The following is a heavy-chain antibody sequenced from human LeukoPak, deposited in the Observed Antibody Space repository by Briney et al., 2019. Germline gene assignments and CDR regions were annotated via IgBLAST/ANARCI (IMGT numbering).Heavy chain of an antibody. CDR2: IYYSGST. CDR1: GGSISSYY. J-gene: IGHJ6*03. D-gene: IGHD2-15*01. CDR3: ARGRYCSGGSCYPSMDV. V-gene: IGHV4-59*01. Sequence: PSETLSLTCTVSGGSISSYYWRWIRQPPGKGLEWIGYIYYSGSTNYNPSLKSRVTISVDTSKNQFSLKLSSVTAADTAVYYCARGRYCSGGSCYPSMDVWGKGTTVTVSS.